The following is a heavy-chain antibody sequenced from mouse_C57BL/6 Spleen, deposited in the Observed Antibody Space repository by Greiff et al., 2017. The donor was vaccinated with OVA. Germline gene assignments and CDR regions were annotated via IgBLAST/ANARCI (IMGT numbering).Heavy chain of an antibody. CDR1: GYSFTGYY. CDR3: ARRGYGDDPFAY. J-gene: IGHJ3*01. D-gene: IGHD2-2*01. Sequence: VQLKESGPELVKPGASVKISCKASGYSFTGYYMNWVKQSPEKSLEWIGEINPSTGGTTYNQKFKAKATLTVDKSSSTAYMQLKSLTSEDSAVYYCARRGYGDDPFAYWGQGTLVTVSA. CDR2: INPSTGGT. V-gene: IGHV1-42*01.